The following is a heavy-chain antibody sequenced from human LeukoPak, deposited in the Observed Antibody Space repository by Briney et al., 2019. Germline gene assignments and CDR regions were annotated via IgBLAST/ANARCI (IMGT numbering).Heavy chain of an antibody. Sequence: SETLSLTCAVYGGSFNGYYWSWIRQPPGKGLEWIGYIYYSGSTYYNPSLKSRVTISVDTSKNQFSLKLSSVTAADTAVYYCARVTTVVSPFDYWGQGTLVTVSS. D-gene: IGHD4-23*01. CDR3: ARVTTVVSPFDY. CDR2: IYYSGST. J-gene: IGHJ4*02. CDR1: GGSFNGYY. V-gene: IGHV4-30-4*08.